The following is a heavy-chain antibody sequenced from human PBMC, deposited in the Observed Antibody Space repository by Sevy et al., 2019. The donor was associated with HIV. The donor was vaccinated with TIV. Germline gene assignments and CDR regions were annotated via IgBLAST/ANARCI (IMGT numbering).Heavy chain of an antibody. Sequence: LSLTCAASGFTFSSYWMSWVRQAPGKGLEGVANIKQDGSEKYYVDSVKGRFTISRDNAKNSLYLQMNSLRAEDTAVYYCARVRELLDGMDVWGQGTTVTVSS. V-gene: IGHV3-7*01. CDR3: ARVRELLDGMDV. CDR2: IKQDGSEK. CDR1: GFTFSSYW. J-gene: IGHJ6*02. D-gene: IGHD1-26*01.